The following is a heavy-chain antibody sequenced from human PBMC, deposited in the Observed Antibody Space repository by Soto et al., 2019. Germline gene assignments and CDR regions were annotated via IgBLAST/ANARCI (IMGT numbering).Heavy chain of an antibody. V-gene: IGHV7-4-1*01. D-gene: IGHD4-4*01. Sequence: QVQLVQSGSELKKPGASVKVSCKASGYTFTSYAMNWVRQAPGQGLEWMGCINTNTGNPTYAQGCTGRFVFSLAPSVSTAYLQICSLKAEDTAVYYWARGPTVITHGMDVWGQGTTVTVSS. CDR2: INTNTGNP. CDR3: ARGPTVITHGMDV. CDR1: GYTFTSYA. J-gene: IGHJ6*02.